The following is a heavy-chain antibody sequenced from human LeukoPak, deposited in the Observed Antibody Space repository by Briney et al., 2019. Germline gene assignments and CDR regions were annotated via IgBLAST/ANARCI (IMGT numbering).Heavy chain of an antibody. V-gene: IGHV4-59*01. Sequence: SETLSLTRTVSGGSISSYYWSWIRQPPGKGLEWIGYIYYSGSTNYNPSLKSRVTISVDTSKNQFSLKLSSVTAADTAVYYCARSPLYSSSWYWFDPWGQGTLVTVSS. CDR2: IYYSGST. CDR3: ARSPLYSSSWYWFDP. J-gene: IGHJ5*02. CDR1: GGSISSYY. D-gene: IGHD6-13*01.